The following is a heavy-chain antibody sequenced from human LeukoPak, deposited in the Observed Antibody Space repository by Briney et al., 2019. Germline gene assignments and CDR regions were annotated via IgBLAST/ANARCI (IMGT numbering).Heavy chain of an antibody. Sequence: GGSLRLSCAASGFTFSSYAMSWVRQAPGKGLEWVSAISGSGGSTYYADSVKGRFTISRDNAKNSLYLQMNSLRAEDTAVYYCARERVYSSSWYDWFDPWGQGTLVTVSS. CDR2: ISGSGGST. V-gene: IGHV3-23*01. CDR1: GFTFSSYA. D-gene: IGHD6-13*01. CDR3: ARERVYSSSWYDWFDP. J-gene: IGHJ5*02.